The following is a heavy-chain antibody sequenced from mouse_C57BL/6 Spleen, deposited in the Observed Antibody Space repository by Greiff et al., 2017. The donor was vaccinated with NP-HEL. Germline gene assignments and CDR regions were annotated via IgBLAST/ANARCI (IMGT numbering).Heavy chain of an antibody. V-gene: IGHV3-6*01. CDR1: GYSITSGYY. D-gene: IGHD4-1*01. CDR2: ISYDGSN. J-gene: IGHJ2*01. CDR3: ARELTGYFDY. Sequence: VQLKESGPGLVKPSQSLSLTCSVTGYSITSGYYWNWIRQFPGNKLEWMGYISYDGSNNYNPSLKNRISITRDTSKNQFFLKLNSVTTEDTATYYCARELTGYFDYWGQGTTLTVSS.